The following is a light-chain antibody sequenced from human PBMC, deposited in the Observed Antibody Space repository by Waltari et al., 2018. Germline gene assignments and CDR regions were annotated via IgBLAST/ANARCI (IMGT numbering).Light chain of an antibody. V-gene: IGKV1-39*01. Sequence: DIQMTQSPSSLSAFVGDSVTINCRASQMINTFLNWYQQKPGNAPKLLIYAVSNSQTGVPSRFSGSGSETDFTLTIHNLQPEDFATYYCQQTSSIPVTFGGGTTVEMK. J-gene: IGKJ4*01. CDR2: AVS. CDR3: QQTSSIPVT. CDR1: QMINTF.